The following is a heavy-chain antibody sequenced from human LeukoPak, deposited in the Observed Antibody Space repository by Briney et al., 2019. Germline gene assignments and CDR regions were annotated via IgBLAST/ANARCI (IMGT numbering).Heavy chain of an antibody. CDR3: AKGSQYNILTGFIVGAMDDFDY. CDR2: IYYSGST. CDR1: GGSISSYY. J-gene: IGHJ4*02. D-gene: IGHD3-9*01. Sequence: SETLSLTCTVSGGSISSYYWSWIRQPPGKGLEWIGYIYYSGSTNYNPSLKSRVTISVDTSKNQISLKLKSVTAADTAVYYCAKGSQYNILTGFIVGAMDDFDYWGQGTLVTVSS. V-gene: IGHV4-59*12.